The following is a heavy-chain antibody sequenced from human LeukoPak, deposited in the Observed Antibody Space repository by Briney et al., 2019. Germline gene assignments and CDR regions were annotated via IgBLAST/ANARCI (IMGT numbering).Heavy chain of an antibody. V-gene: IGHV4-4*02. J-gene: IGHJ6*03. CDR2: IYHSGST. CDR3: ARCLTYYYYYYYMDV. Sequence: SEPLSLTCAVSGGSISSSNWWSWVRQPPGKGLEWIGEIYHSGSTNYNPSLKSRVTISVDKSKNQLSLKLSSVTAADTAVYYCARCLTYYYYYYYMDVWGKGTTVTVSS. CDR1: GGSISSSNW. D-gene: IGHD1-14*01.